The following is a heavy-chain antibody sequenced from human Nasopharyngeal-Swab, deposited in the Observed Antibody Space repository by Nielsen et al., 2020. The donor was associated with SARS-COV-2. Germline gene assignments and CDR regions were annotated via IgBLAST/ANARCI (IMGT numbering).Heavy chain of an antibody. V-gene: IGHV4-4*02. CDR1: GDSIRGDQW. CDR2: IHRSGTT. Sequence: LSLTRAVSGDSIRGDQWWSWARQPPGKGLEWIGEIHRSGTTNCNPSLKSRVTISEDRSKNNFSLKLNSVTAADTAVYYCARGGAWTFDPWGQGTLVTVSS. J-gene: IGHJ5*02. CDR3: ARGGAWTFDP. D-gene: IGHD2-21*02.